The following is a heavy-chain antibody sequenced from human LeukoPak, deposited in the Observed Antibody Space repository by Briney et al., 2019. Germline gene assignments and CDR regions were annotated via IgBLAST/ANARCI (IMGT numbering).Heavy chain of an antibody. D-gene: IGHD6-19*01. J-gene: IGHJ4*02. Sequence: PGGSLRLSCAASGFSFSNYAMSWVRQAPGKGLEWVSGITDSGSSTYHADSVKGRFTISRDNSKNMLYLQMNSLRAEDTAVYYCATEVRGYTSGTFDYWGQGTLVTVSS. CDR3: ATEVRGYTSGTFDY. V-gene: IGHV3-23*01. CDR2: ITDSGSST. CDR1: GFSFSNYA.